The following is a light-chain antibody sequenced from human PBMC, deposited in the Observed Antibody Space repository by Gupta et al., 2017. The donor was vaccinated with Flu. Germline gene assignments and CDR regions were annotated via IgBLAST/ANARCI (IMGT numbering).Light chain of an antibody. V-gene: IGLV3-9*01. J-gene: IGLJ2*01. CDR3: QVWNTTTHVT. CDR2: KDK. Sequence: SYEVPQPLSVSVALGPTAKLSCGGNNIGIKNVHWCQQRPGQAPVLVIYKDKSRPSGLPDRFSGSNSGNTATLTSTRAQAEEEADYYCQVWNTTTHVTFGGGTRLTVL. CDR1: NIGIKN.